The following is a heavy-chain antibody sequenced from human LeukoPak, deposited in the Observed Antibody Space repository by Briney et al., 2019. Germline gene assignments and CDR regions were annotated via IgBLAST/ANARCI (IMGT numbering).Heavy chain of an antibody. V-gene: IGHV4-34*01. CDR1: GGSFSGYY. Sequence: SETLSLTCAVYGGSFSGYYWTWIRQPPGKGLELIGEISHSGSTNYNPSLKSRVTISVDTSKNQFSLKLSSVTAADTAVYYCARDRLQLQSWGQGTLVTVSS. D-gene: IGHD1-1*01. CDR2: ISHSGST. CDR3: ARDRLQLQS. J-gene: IGHJ5*02.